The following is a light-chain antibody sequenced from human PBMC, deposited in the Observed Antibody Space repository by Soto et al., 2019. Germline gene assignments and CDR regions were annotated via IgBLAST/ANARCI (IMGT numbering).Light chain of an antibody. V-gene: IGLV2-14*03. CDR1: SSDIGAYNF. CDR2: DVT. J-gene: IGLJ3*02. Sequence: QSALTQPASVSGSPGQSITISCTGTSSDIGAYNFVSWFQQHPGKAPKLMIYDVTYRPSGVSKRFSGSKSGNTASLTISGLQAEDEAHYYCSSYTSSSTVVFGGGTKLTVL. CDR3: SSYTSSSTVV.